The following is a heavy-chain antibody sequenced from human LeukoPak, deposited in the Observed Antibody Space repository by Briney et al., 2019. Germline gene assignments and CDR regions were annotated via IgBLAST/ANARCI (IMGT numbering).Heavy chain of an antibody. CDR3: TRVDMGAADY. D-gene: IGHD1-26*01. CDR2: ISSSSVTI. CDR1: GFSFKTYE. V-gene: IGHV3-48*03. J-gene: IGHJ4*02. Sequence: PGGSLRLSCAASGFSFKTYEMNWVRQAPGKGLEWVSYISSSSVTIYYASSVRGRFTVSRDNAKNSLHLHLDSLRVEDTAIYYCTRVDMGAADYWGQGTLVTVSS.